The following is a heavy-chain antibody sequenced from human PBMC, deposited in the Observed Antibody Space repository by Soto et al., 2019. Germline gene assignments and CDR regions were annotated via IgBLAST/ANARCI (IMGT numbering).Heavy chain of an antibody. CDR2: INHSGST. D-gene: IGHD2-8*02. Sequence: PSETLSLTCAVYGGSFSGYYWNWIRQPPGKGLEWIGEINHSGSTNYNPSLKSRVTISVDTSKNQFSLKLSSVTAADTAVYYCARGGGVYYFDYWGQGTLVTVSS. V-gene: IGHV4-34*01. CDR3: ARGGGVYYFDY. CDR1: GGSFSGYY. J-gene: IGHJ4*02.